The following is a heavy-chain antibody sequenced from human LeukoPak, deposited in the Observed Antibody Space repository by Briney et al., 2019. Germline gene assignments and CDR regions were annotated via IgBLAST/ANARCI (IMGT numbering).Heavy chain of an antibody. CDR3: ARGHYYDSSGYSGDDAFDI. D-gene: IGHD3-22*01. V-gene: IGHV3-30-3*01. CDR1: GFTFSSYA. Sequence: TGGSLRLSCAASGFTFSSYAMHWVRQAPGKGLEWVAVISYDGSNKYYADSVKGRFTISRDNSKNTLYLQMNSLRAEDTAVYYCARGHYYDSSGYSGDDAFDIWGQGTMVTVSS. J-gene: IGHJ3*02. CDR2: ISYDGSNK.